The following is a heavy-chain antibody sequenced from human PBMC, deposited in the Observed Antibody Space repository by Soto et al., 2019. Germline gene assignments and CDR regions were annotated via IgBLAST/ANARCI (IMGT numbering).Heavy chain of an antibody. CDR1: GYTFTSYY. Sequence: ASVKVTCKASGYTFTSYYMHWVRQAPGQGLEWMGIINPSGGSTSYAQMFQGRVTMTRDTSTSTVYMELRSLRSEDTAVYYCDREGHDYGDYTWSDPGGQGPLVTVSS. V-gene: IGHV1-46*03. CDR3: DREGHDYGDYTWSDP. J-gene: IGHJ5*02. D-gene: IGHD4-17*01. CDR2: INPSGGST.